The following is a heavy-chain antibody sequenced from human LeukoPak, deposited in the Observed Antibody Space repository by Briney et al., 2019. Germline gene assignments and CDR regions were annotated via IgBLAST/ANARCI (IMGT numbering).Heavy chain of an antibody. D-gene: IGHD6-19*01. J-gene: IGHJ4*02. CDR3: ARPGIAVAGTMSPYYFDY. V-gene: IGHV1-18*01. Sequence: ASVKVSCKASGYTFTSYGISWVRQAPGQGLEWMGWISAYNGNTNYAQKLQGRVTMTTDTSTSTAYVELRSLRSDDTAVYYCARPGIAVAGTMSPYYFDYWGQGTLVTVSS. CDR2: ISAYNGNT. CDR1: GYTFTSYG.